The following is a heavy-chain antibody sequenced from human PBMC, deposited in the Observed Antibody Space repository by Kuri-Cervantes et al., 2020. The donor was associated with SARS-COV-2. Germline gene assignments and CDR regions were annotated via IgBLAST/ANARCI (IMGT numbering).Heavy chain of an antibody. Sequence: ASVKVSCKVSGYTLTELSMHWVRQAPGKGLEWMGGFDPEDGETIYAQKFQGRVTMTEDTSTDTAYMELRSLRSDDTAVYYCARTALEWLLYRYQAGYMDVWGKGTTVTVSS. D-gene: IGHD3-3*01. J-gene: IGHJ6*03. CDR1: GYTLTELS. CDR2: FDPEDGET. V-gene: IGHV1-24*01. CDR3: ARTALEWLLYRYQAGYMDV.